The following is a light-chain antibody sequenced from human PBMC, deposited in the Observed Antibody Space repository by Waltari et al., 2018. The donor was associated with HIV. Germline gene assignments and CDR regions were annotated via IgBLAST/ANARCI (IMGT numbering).Light chain of an antibody. CDR3: QQYRRSPLT. CDR2: GAS. J-gene: IGKJ4*01. CDR1: QSVSSTY. Sequence: EIVLTQSPGTLALSLGKRATLSCRASQSVSSTYLAWYQQKPGQPPRLLIYGASTRATGIPDRVSGSGSGTDFTLTISRVEPEDSAVYYCQQYRRSPLTFGGGTKVEIK. V-gene: IGKV3-20*01.